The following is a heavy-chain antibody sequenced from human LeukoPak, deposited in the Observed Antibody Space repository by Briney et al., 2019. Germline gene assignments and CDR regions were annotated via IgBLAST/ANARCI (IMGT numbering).Heavy chain of an antibody. CDR3: AKHRRYCSGGSCYSSWFDP. D-gene: IGHD2-15*01. CDR1: GFTFSSYA. Sequence: GGSLRLSCAASGFTFSSYAMSWVRKAPGKGLEWVSAISGSGGSTYYADSVKGRFTISRDNSKNTLYPQMSSLRAEDTAVYYCAKHRRYCSGGSCYSSWFDPWGQGTLVTVSS. CDR2: ISGSGGST. J-gene: IGHJ5*02. V-gene: IGHV3-23*01.